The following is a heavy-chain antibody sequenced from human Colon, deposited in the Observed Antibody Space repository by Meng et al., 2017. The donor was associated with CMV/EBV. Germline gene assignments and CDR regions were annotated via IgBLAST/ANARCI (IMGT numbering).Heavy chain of an antibody. CDR1: GFTLSDHA. CDR2: ISYDGSNK. D-gene: IGHD3-22*01. Sequence: GESLKISCVASGFTLSDHAMHWVRQAPGEGLEWVALISYDGSNKFYADSVKGRFTISKDSAKNSLYLQMNSLRAEDTGVYYCARAPLTYFCDRSASDDDVWGQGTTVTVSS. CDR3: ARAPLTYFCDRSASDDDV. J-gene: IGHJ6*02. V-gene: IGHV3-30-3*01.